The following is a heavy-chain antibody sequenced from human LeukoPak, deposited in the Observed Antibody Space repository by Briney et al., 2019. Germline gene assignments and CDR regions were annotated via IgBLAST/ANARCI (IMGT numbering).Heavy chain of an antibody. V-gene: IGHV3-23*01. Sequence: GGSLRLSCAASGFTVSSNYMSWVRQAPGKGLEWVSGVSGSGGSRYYADSVKGRFTISRDNSKNTLSLQMNSLRAEDTAVYYFAKDGAIWGHGTMVTVSS. CDR1: GFTVSSNY. J-gene: IGHJ3*02. CDR3: AKDGAI. CDR2: VSGSGGSR. D-gene: IGHD3-16*01.